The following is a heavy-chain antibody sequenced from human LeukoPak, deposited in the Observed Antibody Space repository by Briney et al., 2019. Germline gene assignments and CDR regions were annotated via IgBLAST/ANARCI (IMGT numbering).Heavy chain of an antibody. CDR2: IIPILGIA. D-gene: IGHD2-2*01. CDR3: ARVLVPAAKSDYYYYYMDV. J-gene: IGHJ6*03. Sequence: GASVKVSCKASGGTFSSYAISWVRQAPGQGLEWMGRIIPILGIANYAQKFQGRVTITADKSTSTAYMELSSLRSEDTAVYYCARVLVPAAKSDYYYYYMDVWGKGTTVTVSS. CDR1: GGTFSSYA. V-gene: IGHV1-69*04.